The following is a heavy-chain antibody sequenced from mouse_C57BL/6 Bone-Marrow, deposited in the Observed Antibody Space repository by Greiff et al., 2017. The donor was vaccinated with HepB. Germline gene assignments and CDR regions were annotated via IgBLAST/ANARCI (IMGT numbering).Heavy chain of an antibody. CDR2: IYPGSGST. J-gene: IGHJ4*01. CDR1: GYTFTSYW. V-gene: IGHV1-55*01. Sequence: QVHVKQPGAELVKPGASVKMSCKASGYTFTSYWITWVKQRPGQGLEWIGDIYPGSGSTNYNEKFKSKATLTVDTSSSTAYMQLSSLTSEDSAVYYCARDYYGSSWGIYAMDYWGQGTSVTVSS. CDR3: ARDYYGSSWGIYAMDY. D-gene: IGHD1-1*01.